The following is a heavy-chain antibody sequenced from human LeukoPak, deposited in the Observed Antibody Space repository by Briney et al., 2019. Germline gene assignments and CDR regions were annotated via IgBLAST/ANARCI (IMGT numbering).Heavy chain of an antibody. CDR3: ASIYGGNSPDAFDI. D-gene: IGHD4-23*01. J-gene: IGHJ3*02. Sequence: SETLSLTCTVSGDSVSSSSYYWSWIRQPPGKGLEWIGYIYYSGSTNYNPSLKSRVTISVDTSKNQFSLKLSSVTAADTAVYYCASIYGGNSPDAFDIWGQGTMVTVSS. CDR2: IYYSGST. V-gene: IGHV4-61*01. CDR1: GDSVSSSSYY.